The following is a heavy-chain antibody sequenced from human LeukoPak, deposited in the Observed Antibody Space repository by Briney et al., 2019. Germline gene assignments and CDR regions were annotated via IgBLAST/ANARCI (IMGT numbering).Heavy chain of an antibody. Sequence: GGSLRLSCAASGFTFSSYSMNWVRQAPGKGLEWVSSISSSSSYIYYADSVKGRFTISRDNAKNSLYLQMNSLRAEDTAVYYCARGRGESGSSFLEFDYWGQGTLVTVSS. J-gene: IGHJ4*02. CDR1: GFTFSSYS. CDR2: ISSSSSYI. CDR3: ARGRGESGSSFLEFDY. D-gene: IGHD1-26*01. V-gene: IGHV3-21*01.